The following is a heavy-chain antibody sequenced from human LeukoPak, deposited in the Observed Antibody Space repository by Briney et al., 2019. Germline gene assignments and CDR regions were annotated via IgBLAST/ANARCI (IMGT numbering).Heavy chain of an antibody. J-gene: IGHJ4*02. D-gene: IGHD6-13*01. V-gene: IGHV1-18*01. CDR3: ARDRAGYSSSWYPLDY. CDR1: GYTFTSYG. Sequence: GASVKVSCKASGYTFTSYGISWVRQAPGQGLEWMGWISAYNGNTNYAQKLQGRVTMTTDTSTSTAYMELRRLRSDDTAVYYCARDRAGYSSSWYPLDYWGQGTLVTVSS. CDR2: ISAYNGNT.